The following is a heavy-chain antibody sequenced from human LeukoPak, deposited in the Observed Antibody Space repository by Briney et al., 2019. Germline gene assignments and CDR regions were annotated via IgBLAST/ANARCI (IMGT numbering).Heavy chain of an antibody. CDR1: GGSISSYY. J-gene: IGHJ4*02. Sequence: ASETLSLTCTVSGGSISSYYWSWIRQPPGKGLEWIGYIYYSGSTNYNPSLKSRVTISVDTSKNQFSLKLSSVTAADTAVYYCARAKGQWLVYDYWGQGTLVTVSS. D-gene: IGHD6-19*01. V-gene: IGHV4-59*01. CDR2: IYYSGST. CDR3: ARAKGQWLVYDY.